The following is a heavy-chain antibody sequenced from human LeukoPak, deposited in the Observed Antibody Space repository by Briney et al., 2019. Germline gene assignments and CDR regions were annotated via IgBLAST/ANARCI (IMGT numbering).Heavy chain of an antibody. J-gene: IGHJ4*02. Sequence: ASVKVSCKASGGTFSSYAISWVRQAPGQGLEWMGWINTNTGNPTYAQGFTGRFFFSLDTSVSTTYLQISSLKAEGTAVYYCARVLAMIRGAPFDSWGQGTLVTVSS. CDR1: GGTFSSYA. CDR3: ARVLAMIRGAPFDS. CDR2: INTNTGNP. V-gene: IGHV7-4-1*02. D-gene: IGHD3-10*01.